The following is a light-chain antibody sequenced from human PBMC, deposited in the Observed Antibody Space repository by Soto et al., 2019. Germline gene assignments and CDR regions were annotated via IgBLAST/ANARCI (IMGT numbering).Light chain of an antibody. CDR2: EGN. Sequence: QSALTQPASVSGSPGQSITISCTGSVSDVGNFGPVSWYQQHPGQVPKLIIYEGNRRPSGVSSRFSGSKSGNTASLTISGLQAEDGADYYCCSYVGARTYVFGTGTKVTVL. CDR1: VSDVGNFGP. CDR3: CSYVGARTYV. J-gene: IGLJ1*01. V-gene: IGLV2-23*01.